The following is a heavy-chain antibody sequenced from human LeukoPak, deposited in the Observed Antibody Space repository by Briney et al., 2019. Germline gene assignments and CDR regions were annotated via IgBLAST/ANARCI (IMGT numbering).Heavy chain of an antibody. J-gene: IGHJ6*02. CDR1: GGTFSSYA. Sequence: ASVKVSCKASGGTFSSYAISWVRQAPGQGLEWMGGIIPIFGTANYAQKFQGRVTITADKSTSTAYMELSSLRSEDTAVHYCARGNNWNDYYYGMDVWGQGTTVTVSS. D-gene: IGHD1-20*01. CDR3: ARGNNWNDYYYGMDV. V-gene: IGHV1-69*06. CDR2: IIPIFGTA.